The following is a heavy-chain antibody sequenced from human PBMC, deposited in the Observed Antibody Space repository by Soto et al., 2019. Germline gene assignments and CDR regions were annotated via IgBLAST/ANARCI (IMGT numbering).Heavy chain of an antibody. Sequence: QLQLQESGSGLVKPSQTLSLTCAVSGGSISSGGYSWSWIRQPPVKGLEWIGYICHSGSTYYNPSPKSRVTISVDRSKNQLSLKLCSVTGADTAVYDCDRYSSAWWFDPWGQGTLVTVSS. V-gene: IGHV4-30-2*01. J-gene: IGHJ5*02. CDR2: ICHSGST. D-gene: IGHD6-25*01. CDR1: GGSISSGGYS. CDR3: DRYSSAWWFDP.